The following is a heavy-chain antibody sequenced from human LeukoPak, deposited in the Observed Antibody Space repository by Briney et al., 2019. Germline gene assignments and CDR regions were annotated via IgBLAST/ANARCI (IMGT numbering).Heavy chain of an antibody. CDR3: ARAPVYDSSGYRLNWFDP. V-gene: IGHV1-2*06. Sequence: ASVKVSCKASGYTFTGYYKHWVRQAPGQGLEWMGRINPNSGGTNYAQKFQGRVTMTRDTSISTAYMELSRLRSDDTAVYYCARAPVYDSSGYRLNWFDPWGQGALVTVSS. D-gene: IGHD3-22*01. J-gene: IGHJ5*02. CDR1: GYTFTGYY. CDR2: INPNSGGT.